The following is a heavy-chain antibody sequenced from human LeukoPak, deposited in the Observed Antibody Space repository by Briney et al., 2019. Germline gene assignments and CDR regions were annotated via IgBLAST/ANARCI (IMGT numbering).Heavy chain of an antibody. Sequence: SETLSLTCTVSGSSIRTGDFCWSWIRQPPGKGWEWIGYIYYSGNTYYNLSLESRVIISVDTSKNQFSMKLSSVTAADTAVYNCARERSMVRGMSWFDPWGQGTLVTVSS. CDR2: IYYSGNT. J-gene: IGHJ5*02. V-gene: IGHV4-30-4*08. D-gene: IGHD3-10*01. CDR3: ARERSMVRGMSWFDP. CDR1: GSSIRTGDFC.